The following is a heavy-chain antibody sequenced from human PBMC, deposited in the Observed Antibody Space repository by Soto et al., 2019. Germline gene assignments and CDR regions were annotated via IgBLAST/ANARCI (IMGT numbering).Heavy chain of an antibody. CDR3: ARSSGLFAICY. J-gene: IGHJ4*02. V-gene: IGHV4-4*02. Sequence: QVLLQESGPGLVQPSGTLSLSCVVSGVSIGSNYYWGWVRQPPGKGLEWLGDMSHIGSVNYNPSLQSRGTITKGKSQNSFSPKLNSGAPADTALYFWARSSGLFAICYWGQGTPVIVSS. D-gene: IGHD3-10*02. CDR2: MSHIGSV. CDR1: GVSIGSNYY.